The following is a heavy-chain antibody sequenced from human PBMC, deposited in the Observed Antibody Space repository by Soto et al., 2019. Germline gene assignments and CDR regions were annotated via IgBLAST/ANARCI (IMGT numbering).Heavy chain of an antibody. CDR3: ARHIGVPGTRGFDY. CDR2: IYHSGTA. V-gene: IGHV4-4*02. D-gene: IGHD6-19*01. J-gene: IGHJ4*02. CDR1: GASISDNNW. Sequence: QVQLQESGPGLVKPSGTLSLTCAVSGASISDNNWWSWVRQPPGKGLEWIGEIYHSGTANYSPSLNSRVTISLDKSKNQISLQLSSVTAADSAVYYCARHIGVPGTRGFDYRGQGTLVTVSS.